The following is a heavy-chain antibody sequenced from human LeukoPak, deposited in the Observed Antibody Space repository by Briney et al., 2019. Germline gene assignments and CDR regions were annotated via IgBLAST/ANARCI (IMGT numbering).Heavy chain of an antibody. J-gene: IGHJ6*03. V-gene: IGHV4-34*01. CDR3: ARHGRDGYRYYYYYYMDV. CDR2: INHSGNT. D-gene: IGHD5-24*01. CDR1: GGSFSGYY. Sequence: SETLSLTCAVYGGSFSGYYWSWIRQPPGKGLEWIGEINHSGNTNYNPSLKSRVTISVDTSKNQFSLKLSSVTAADTAVYYCARHGRDGYRYYYYYYMDVWGKGTTVTISS.